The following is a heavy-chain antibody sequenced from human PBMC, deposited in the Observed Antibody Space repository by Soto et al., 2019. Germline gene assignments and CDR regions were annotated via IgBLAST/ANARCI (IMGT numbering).Heavy chain of an antibody. CDR2: IIPIFGTA. J-gene: IGHJ4*02. CDR1: GGTFSSYA. V-gene: IGHV1-69*01. CDR3: AREIAIFGVTAFVY. Sequence: QVQLVQSGAEVKKPGSSVKVSCKASGGTFSSYAISWVRQAPGQGLEWMGGIIPIFGTANYAQKFQGRVTITADESTSTAYMELSSLRAEDTAVYYCAREIAIFGVTAFVYWGQGTLVTVSS. D-gene: IGHD3-3*01.